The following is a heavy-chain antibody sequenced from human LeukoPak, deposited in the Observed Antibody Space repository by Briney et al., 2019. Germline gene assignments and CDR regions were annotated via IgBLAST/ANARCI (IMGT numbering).Heavy chain of an antibody. V-gene: IGHV3-7*01. CDR3: ARGFCTSGRCSKYDY. D-gene: IGHD2-15*01. CDR1: RFTFSNYW. CDR2: IKQDGSQK. J-gene: IGHJ4*02. Sequence: PGGSLRLSCAASRFTFSNYWMSWVRQAPGKGLEWVAKIKQDGSQKYYVDPVTGRFTISRDNAKNSLYLQMNSLRADDTAVYYCARGFCTSGRCSKYDYWGQGTLVTVSS.